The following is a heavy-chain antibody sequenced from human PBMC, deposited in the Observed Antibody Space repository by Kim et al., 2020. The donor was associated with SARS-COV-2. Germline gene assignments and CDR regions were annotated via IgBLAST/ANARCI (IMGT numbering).Heavy chain of an antibody. J-gene: IGHJ6*02. CDR1: GFTFSSYS. Sequence: GGSLRLSCAASGFTFSSYSMNWVRQAPGKGLEWVSYISSSSSTIYYADSVKGRFTTSRDNAKNSLYLQMNSLRDEDTAVYYCARDPTFRSGYDYVDYYYGRDVGGQGTTVTVSS. CDR3: ARDPTFRSGYDYVDYYYGRDV. D-gene: IGHD5-12*01. CDR2: ISSSSSTI. V-gene: IGHV3-48*02.